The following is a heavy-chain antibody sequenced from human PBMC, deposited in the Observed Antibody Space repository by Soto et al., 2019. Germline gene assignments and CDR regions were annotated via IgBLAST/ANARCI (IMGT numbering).Heavy chain of an antibody. Sequence: QVQLVESGGGVVQPGRSLRLSCAASGFTFSSYGMHWVRQAPGKGLEWVAVIWYDGSNKYYADSVKGRFTISRDNSKNTLYRQMHSLSAEDTALYYCARGYSSSSCGIDYWCQGTLVTVSS. J-gene: IGHJ4*02. D-gene: IGHD6-6*01. CDR1: GFTFSSYG. V-gene: IGHV3-33*01. CDR3: ARGYSSSSCGIDY. CDR2: IWYDGSNK.